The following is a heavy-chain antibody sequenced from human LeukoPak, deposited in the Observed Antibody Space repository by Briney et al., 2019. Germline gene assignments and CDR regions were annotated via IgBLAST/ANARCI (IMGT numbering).Heavy chain of an antibody. D-gene: IGHD2-15*01. CDR3: ARGYCSGGSCYLVVYYFDY. V-gene: IGHV4-39*01. J-gene: IGHJ4*02. Sequence: PSETLSLTCTVSGGSISSSSYSWGWIRQPPGKGLEWIGSIYYSGSTYYNPSLKSRVTISVDTSKNQFSLKLSSVTAADTAVYYCARGYCSGGSCYLVVYYFDYWGQGTLVTVSS. CDR1: GGSISSSSYS. CDR2: IYYSGST.